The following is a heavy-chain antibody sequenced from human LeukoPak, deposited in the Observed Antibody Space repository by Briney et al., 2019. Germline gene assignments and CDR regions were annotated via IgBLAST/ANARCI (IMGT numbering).Heavy chain of an antibody. Sequence: GASVKVSRKASGYTFTICGSSWVRQGIGQGLGWMGWRNRNSGNTGYAQKFQGRDTRARNTAVSTAYTELSSLRSEDTAVYYSARRRGDYGGYAIDFDYSGQGTLVTLSS. CDR2: RNRNSGNT. CDR3: ARRRGDYGGYAIDFDY. CDR1: GYTFTICG. V-gene: IGHV1-8*01. J-gene: IGHJ4*02. D-gene: IGHD4-17*01.